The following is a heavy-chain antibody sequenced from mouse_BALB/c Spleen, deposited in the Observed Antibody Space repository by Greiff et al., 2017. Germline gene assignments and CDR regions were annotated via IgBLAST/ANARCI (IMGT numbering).Heavy chain of an antibody. CDR2: IWAGGST. CDR1: GFSLTSYG. Sequence: VQLQQSGPGLVAPSQSLSITCTVSGFSLTSYGVHWVRQPPGKVLEWLGVIWAGGSTNYNSDLMSRLSISKDNSKSHYFLKMNRLQTDDTAIYYCAPHQLFSMDYWGQGTSVTVSS. V-gene: IGHV2-9*02. J-gene: IGHJ4*01. D-gene: IGHD1-1*02. CDR3: APHQLFSMDY.